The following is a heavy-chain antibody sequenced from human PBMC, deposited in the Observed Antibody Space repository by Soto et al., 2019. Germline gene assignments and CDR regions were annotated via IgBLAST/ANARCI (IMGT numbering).Heavy chain of an antibody. CDR2: IYHSGSR. CDR1: GGSISSSNW. Sequence: NPSETLSLTCAVSGGSISSSNWWSWVRQPPGKGLEWIGEIYHSGSRNYNPSLKSRVTMSVDKSENQISLKLSSVTAADTAVYYCARAPEAPLRLGELSEPPHYFDYWGQGTLVTVSS. D-gene: IGHD3-16*02. J-gene: IGHJ4*02. V-gene: IGHV4-4*02. CDR3: ARAPEAPLRLGELSEPPHYFDY.